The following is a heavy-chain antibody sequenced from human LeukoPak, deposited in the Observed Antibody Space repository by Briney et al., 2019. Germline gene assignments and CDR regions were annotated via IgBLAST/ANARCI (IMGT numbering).Heavy chain of an antibody. CDR1: GFTFDDYA. D-gene: IGHD4-17*01. Sequence: GGSLRLSCAASGFTFDDYAMSWVRQAPGKGLEWVSGITWNGGRTGYADSVKGRFTISRDNAKNSLFLQMNSLRAVDTALYYCARVGGPPTVTYYYFDHWGQGTLVTVSS. CDR2: ITWNGGRT. J-gene: IGHJ4*02. CDR3: ARVGGPPTVTYYYFDH. V-gene: IGHV3-20*04.